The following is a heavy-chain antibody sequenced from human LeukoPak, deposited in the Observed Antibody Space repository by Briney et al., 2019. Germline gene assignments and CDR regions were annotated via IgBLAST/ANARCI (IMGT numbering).Heavy chain of an antibody. CDR1: GGSISSYY. CDR2: IYTSGSA. V-gene: IGHV4-4*07. CDR3: ARYSYGTYYFDY. D-gene: IGHD5-18*01. Sequence: SETLSLTCTGSGGSISSYYWNWIRQPAGKGLEWIGRIYTSGSANYNPSLKSRVTMSVDTSKNQFSLKLSSVTAADTAVYYCARYSYGTYYFDYWGQGTLVTVSS. J-gene: IGHJ4*02.